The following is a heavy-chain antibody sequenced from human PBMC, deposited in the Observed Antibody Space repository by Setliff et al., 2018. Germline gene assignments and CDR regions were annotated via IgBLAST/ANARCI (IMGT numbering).Heavy chain of an antibody. CDR1: GFTFSTYW. CDR2: IKQDGSEK. J-gene: IGHJ3*02. CDR3: VRGGGRWDREAFDI. Sequence: PGGSLRLSCAASGFTFSTYWMSWVRQAPGKGLEWVANIKQDGSEKYYVDSVKGRFSISRDNAKNSLYLQMNSLRAEDTAVYYCVRGGGRWDREAFDIWGQGTMVTVSS. D-gene: IGHD3-16*01. V-gene: IGHV3-7*01.